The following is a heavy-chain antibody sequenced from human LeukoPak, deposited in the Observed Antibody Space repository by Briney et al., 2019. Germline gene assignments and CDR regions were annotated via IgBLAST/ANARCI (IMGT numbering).Heavy chain of an antibody. D-gene: IGHD3-10*01. CDR1: GDSVSSNSAA. V-gene: IGHV6-1*01. J-gene: IGHJ5*02. CDR3: VSSADGSGSYDWFDP. CDR2: TYYRSKWYN. Sequence: SQTLSLTCAISGDSVSSNSAAWNWIRQSTSRGLEWLGRTYYRSKWYNDYAESVKSRITIKPDTSKNQFSLQLNSVTPEGTAVYYCVSSADGSGSYDWFDPWGQGTLVTVSS.